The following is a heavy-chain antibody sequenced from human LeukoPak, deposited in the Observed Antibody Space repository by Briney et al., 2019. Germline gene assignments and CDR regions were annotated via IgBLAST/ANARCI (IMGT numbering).Heavy chain of an antibody. V-gene: IGHV4-30-4*08. CDR3: ARDVGALDY. D-gene: IGHD1-26*01. CDR1: GGSISTGAYS. J-gene: IGHJ4*02. Sequence: QVQLQESGPGLVKPSQTLPLTCTVSGGSISTGAYSWSRIRQPPGDCLEWIGYIYYRGRTYYNPPLKSRVTISVDTSKNQSSLKLSSVTAADTAVYYCARDVGALDYWGQGTLVTVSS. CDR2: IYYRGRT.